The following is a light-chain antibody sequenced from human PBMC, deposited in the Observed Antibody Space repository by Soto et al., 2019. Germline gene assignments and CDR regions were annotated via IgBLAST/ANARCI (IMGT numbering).Light chain of an antibody. Sequence: QPVLTQSPSASASLGASVELTCTLISGHRTYAIAWHQQRPERGPRLLMRVNSDGSHIKGDGIPDRFSGSSSGTARYLTISSLLPEDEADYYCQTWGTGLQPIFGGGTKLTVL. V-gene: IGLV4-69*01. J-gene: IGLJ2*01. CDR2: VNSDGSH. CDR3: QTWGTGLQPI. CDR1: SGHRTYA.